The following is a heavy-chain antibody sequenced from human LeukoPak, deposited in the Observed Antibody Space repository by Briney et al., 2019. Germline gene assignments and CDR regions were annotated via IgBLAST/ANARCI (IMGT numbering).Heavy chain of an antibody. D-gene: IGHD3-22*01. CDR3: AKRGVVIRVILVGFHKEAYYFDS. CDR1: GLPLSNYG. Sequence: GGSLRLSCAVSGLPLSNYGMSWVRQAPGKGLEWVAGISDSGGRTNYADSVKGRFTISRDNPKNTLYLQMNSLRAEDTAVYFCAKRGVVIRVILVGFHKEAYYFDSWGQGALVTVSS. J-gene: IGHJ4*02. V-gene: IGHV3-23*01. CDR2: ISDSGGRT.